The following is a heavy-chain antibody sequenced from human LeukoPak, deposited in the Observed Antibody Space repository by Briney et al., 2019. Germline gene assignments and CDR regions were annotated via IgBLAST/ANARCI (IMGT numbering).Heavy chain of an antibody. J-gene: IGHJ3*02. V-gene: IGHV1-2*02. CDR1: GYTFTGYY. CDR3: ASSSGGADDAFDI. D-gene: IGHD1-26*01. Sequence: GASVKVSCKASGYTFTGYYMHWVRQAPGQGLEWMGWINPNSGGTNYAQKFQGRVTMTRDTSISTAYMELSRLRSDDTAVCYCASSSGGADDAFDIWGQGTMVTVSS. CDR2: INPNSGGT.